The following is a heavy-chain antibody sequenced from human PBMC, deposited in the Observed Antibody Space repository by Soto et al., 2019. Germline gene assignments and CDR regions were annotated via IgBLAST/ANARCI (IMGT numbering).Heavy chain of an antibody. V-gene: IGHV4-34*01. J-gene: IGHJ5*02. CDR1: GGSFSGHH. CDR2: SDSRGNT. CDR3: ARDQRRATTVTSSTGFDP. Sequence: PSETLSLTCAVYGGSFSGHHGIWLRQSPAKGLEWIGDSDSRGNTNYNPSLKSRVTLSVDTSKNQFSLKLSSVTAADTAVYYCARDQRRATTVTSSTGFDPWGQGTLVTVSS. D-gene: IGHD4-17*01.